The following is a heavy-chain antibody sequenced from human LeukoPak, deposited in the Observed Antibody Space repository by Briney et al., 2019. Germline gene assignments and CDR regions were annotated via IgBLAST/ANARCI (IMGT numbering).Heavy chain of an antibody. Sequence: GGSLRLSCAASGFTFSSYAMHWVRQAPGKGLEWVSYISSSSSTIYYADSVKGRFTISRDNAKNSLYLQMNSLRAEDTAVYYCARDKYYDFWSGYYTVGHFDYWGQGTLVTVSS. J-gene: IGHJ4*02. D-gene: IGHD3-3*01. V-gene: IGHV3-48*01. CDR3: ARDKYYDFWSGYYTVGHFDY. CDR1: GFTFSSYA. CDR2: ISSSSSTI.